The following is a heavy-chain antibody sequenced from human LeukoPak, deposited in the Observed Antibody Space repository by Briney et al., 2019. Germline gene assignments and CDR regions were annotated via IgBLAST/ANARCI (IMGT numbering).Heavy chain of an antibody. CDR1: GGSISSTSYY. Sequence: PSEALSLTCAVSGGSISSTSYYWAWIRQPPGKGLEWIGTIYYSGSTYHNPSLKSRVTMSVDTSRNQFSLKLSSVDAADTAVYYCAKAGVRYFDSSGLYAFDFWGQGTTVTVSS. CDR2: IYYSGST. D-gene: IGHD3-22*01. CDR3: AKAGVRYFDSSGLYAFDF. J-gene: IGHJ3*01. V-gene: IGHV4-39*01.